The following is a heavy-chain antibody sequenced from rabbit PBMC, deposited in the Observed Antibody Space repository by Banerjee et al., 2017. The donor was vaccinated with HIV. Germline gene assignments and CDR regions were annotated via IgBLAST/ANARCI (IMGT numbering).Heavy chain of an antibody. CDR3: ARNYVNAFDP. CDR2: IDTNDGDT. Sequence: QEQLEESGGDLVKPGASLTLSCTASGVSFSSSSYMCWVRQAPGKGLEWIACIDTNDGDTDYANWPKGRFTISKTSSTTVTLQMTSLTAADTATYFCARNYVNAFDPWGQGTLVTVS. D-gene: IGHD1-1*01. J-gene: IGHJ2*01. V-gene: IGHV1S45*01. CDR1: GVSFSSSSY.